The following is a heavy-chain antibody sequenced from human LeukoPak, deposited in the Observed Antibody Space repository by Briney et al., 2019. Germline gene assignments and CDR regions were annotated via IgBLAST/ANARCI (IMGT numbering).Heavy chain of an antibody. V-gene: IGHV3-66*01. D-gene: IGHD4-23*01. CDR1: GFTLRNNY. CDR3: ARDPGGTPFYL. J-gene: IGHJ5*02. CDR2: MHNAGTT. Sequence: GGSLSLSCAASGFTLRNNYMSWVRQAPGRGLDWVSVMHNAGTTNYADSVKGRFFVSRDSSKNTLHLQLNTLKPEDTAVYYCARDPGGTPFYLWGQGTLVTVSS.